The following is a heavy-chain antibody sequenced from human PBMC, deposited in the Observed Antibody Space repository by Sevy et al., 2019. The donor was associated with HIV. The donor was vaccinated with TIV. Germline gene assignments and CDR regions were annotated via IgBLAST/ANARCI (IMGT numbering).Heavy chain of an antibody. CDR3: AKAHADCSGGTCYTAHYYYDMDV. Sequence: GGSLRLSCAASGFAFSDYAMHWVRQAPGKGLEWVAAISYAGDNKYFADSVKGRFTVSKDNSKNTLYLEMNSLRGEDTAVYYCAKAHADCSGGTCYTAHYYYDMDVWGRGATVTVSS. D-gene: IGHD2-15*01. J-gene: IGHJ6*02. CDR2: ISYAGDNK. V-gene: IGHV3-30*18. CDR1: GFAFSDYA.